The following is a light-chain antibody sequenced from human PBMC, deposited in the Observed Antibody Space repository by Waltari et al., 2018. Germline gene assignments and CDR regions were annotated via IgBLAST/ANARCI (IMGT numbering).Light chain of an antibody. V-gene: IGLV2-14*01. CDR3: CSYTGSSSPYV. CDR1: SSDVGGYTY. J-gene: IGLJ1*01. Sequence: QSALTQPASVSGSPGQSITLSCTGTSSDVGGYTYVSWYQQHQGKAPKLLIYEVSNRPSGVSNRFSGSKSGNTASLTISGLQAEDEADYYCCSYTGSSSPYVFGAGTKVTVL. CDR2: EVS.